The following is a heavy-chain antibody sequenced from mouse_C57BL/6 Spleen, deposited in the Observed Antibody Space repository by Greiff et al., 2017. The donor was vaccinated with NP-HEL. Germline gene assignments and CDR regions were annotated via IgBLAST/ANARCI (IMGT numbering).Heavy chain of an antibody. J-gene: IGHJ4*01. Sequence: QVQLQQPGAELVKPGASVKLSCKASGYTFTSYWMQWVKPRPGQGLEWIGEIDPSDSYTNYNQKFKGKATLTVDPSSSTAYMQLSSLTAEDSAVYDCARRRKGDAMDYWGQGTAVTVSS. CDR2: IDPSDSYT. V-gene: IGHV1-50*01. CDR1: GYTFTSYW. CDR3: ARRRKGDAMDY.